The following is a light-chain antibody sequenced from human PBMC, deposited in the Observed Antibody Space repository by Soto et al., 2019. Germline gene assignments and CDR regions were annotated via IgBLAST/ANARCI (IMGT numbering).Light chain of an antibody. CDR2: AAS. CDR1: QSISRN. CDR3: QQSYTTASIT. J-gene: IGKJ5*01. Sequence: DIQMTQSPSSLSASVGDRVTITCRASQSISRNLNWYQHKPGKAPKLLIYAASSLHTGVPSRFSGGGSGTEFTLSISSLQPEDFGTYYCQQSYTTASITFGQGTRLEIK. V-gene: IGKV1-39*01.